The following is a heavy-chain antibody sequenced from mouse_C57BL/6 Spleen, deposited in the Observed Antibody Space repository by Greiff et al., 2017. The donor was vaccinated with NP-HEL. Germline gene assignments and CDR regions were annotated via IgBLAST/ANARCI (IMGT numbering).Heavy chain of an antibody. D-gene: IGHD4-1*01. CDR2: INPYNGGT. J-gene: IGHJ2*01. Sequence: VQLQQSGPVLVKPGASVKMSCKASGYTFTDYYMNWVKQSHGKSLEWIGVINPYNGGTSYNQKFKGKATLTVDKSSSTAYMELNSLTSEDSAVYYCARGELGQYYFDYWGQGTTLTVSS. V-gene: IGHV1-19*01. CDR3: ARGELGQYYFDY. CDR1: GYTFTDYY.